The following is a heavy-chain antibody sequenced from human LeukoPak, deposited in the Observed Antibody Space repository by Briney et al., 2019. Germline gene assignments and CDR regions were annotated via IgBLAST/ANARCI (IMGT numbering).Heavy chain of an antibody. V-gene: IGHV4-59*01. CDR1: GGSISSYY. CDR3: ARARFGYSYGPNWFDP. CDR2: IYYSGST. J-gene: IGHJ5*02. D-gene: IGHD5-18*01. Sequence: SETLSLTCTVSGGSISSYYWSWIRQPPGKGLEWIGYIYYSGSTNYNPSLKSRVTISVDTSKNQFSLKLGSVTAADTAVYYCARARFGYSYGPNWFDPWGQGTLVTVSS.